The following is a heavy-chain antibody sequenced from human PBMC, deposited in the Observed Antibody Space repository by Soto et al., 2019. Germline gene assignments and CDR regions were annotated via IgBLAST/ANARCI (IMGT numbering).Heavy chain of an antibody. CDR2: ITTSDDIT. CDR3: TKGDSSGYFDPSAGYSTPDH. Sequence: EVQLFESGGGLVEPGESLRLSCAASGFIFKDFAMSWVRQAPGKGLEWVSTITTSDDITYSADSVRGRFTISRDNSANTLFLQMSSLRVDHTATYYCTKGDSSGYFDPSAGYSTPDHWGQGTLVTVSS. D-gene: IGHD2-15*01. V-gene: IGHV3-23*01. J-gene: IGHJ5*02. CDR1: GFIFKDFA.